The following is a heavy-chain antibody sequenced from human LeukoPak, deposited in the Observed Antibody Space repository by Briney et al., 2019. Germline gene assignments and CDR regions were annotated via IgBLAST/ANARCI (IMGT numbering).Heavy chain of an antibody. CDR1: GFTFGDYA. CDR3: TRVFYDFWSGYYMHDY. Sequence: GGSLRLSCTASGFTFGDYAMSWVRQAPGKGLEWVGFIRSKAYGGTTEYAASVKGRFTISRDDSKSIAYRQMNSLKTEDTAVYYCTRVFYDFWSGYYMHDYWGQGTLVTVSS. D-gene: IGHD3-3*01. J-gene: IGHJ4*02. CDR2: IRSKAYGGTT. V-gene: IGHV3-49*04.